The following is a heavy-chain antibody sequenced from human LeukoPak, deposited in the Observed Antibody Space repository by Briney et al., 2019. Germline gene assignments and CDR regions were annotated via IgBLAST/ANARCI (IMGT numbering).Heavy chain of an antibody. CDR3: ARQYCSSTSCYVDY. D-gene: IGHD2-2*01. CDR1: GYSFTNYW. Sequence: GESLKISCKGSGYSFTNYWIDWVRQMPGKGLEWMGIIYPGDSDTRYSPSFQGQVTISADKPISTAYLQWSSLKASDTAMYYCARQYCSSTSCYVDYWGQGTLVTVSS. CDR2: IYPGDSDT. J-gene: IGHJ4*02. V-gene: IGHV5-51*01.